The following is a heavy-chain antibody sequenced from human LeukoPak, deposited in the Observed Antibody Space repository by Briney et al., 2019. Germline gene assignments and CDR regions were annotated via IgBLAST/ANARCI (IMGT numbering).Heavy chain of an antibody. CDR2: IHYDGSNK. J-gene: IGHJ4*02. V-gene: IGHV3-30*02. CDR1: GFTFSSYD. Sequence: PGGSLRLSCAASGFTFSSYDMQWVRQAPGKGLEWVAFIHYDGSNKYYANSVKGRFTISRDNSKNTLYLHMNSLRAEDTAVYYCAKDPIRGVRPYYFSSWGQGTLVTVSS. D-gene: IGHD3-10*01. CDR3: AKDPIRGVRPYYFSS.